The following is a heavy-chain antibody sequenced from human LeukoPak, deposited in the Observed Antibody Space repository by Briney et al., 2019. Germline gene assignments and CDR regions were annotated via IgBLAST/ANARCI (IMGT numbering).Heavy chain of an antibody. D-gene: IGHD3-10*01. CDR1: GFTFSDYY. CDR3: ARGHYSARD. CDR2: ISGSGNMI. J-gene: IGHJ4*02. V-gene: IGHV3-11*01. Sequence: GGSLRLSCAASGFTFSDYYMTWIRQASGKGLEWVSYISGSGNMIYYADSVKGRFTISRDNAKSSLYLQMNSLRAEDTAVYYCARGHYSARDWGQGTLVTVSS.